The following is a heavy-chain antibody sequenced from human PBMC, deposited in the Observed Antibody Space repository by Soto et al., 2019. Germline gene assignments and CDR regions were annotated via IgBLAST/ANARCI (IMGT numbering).Heavy chain of an antibody. CDR1: GGSFSGYY. V-gene: IGHV4-34*01. J-gene: IGHJ4*02. CDR2: INHSGGT. Sequence: QVQLQQWGAGLLKPSETLSLTCAVYGGSFSGYYWSWIRQPPGKGLEWIGEINHSGGTNYNPSLKSRVTISVDTSKTQVSLKLSSVTAADTAVYYCASIPQWPATQTFDYWGQGTLVTVS. CDR3: ASIPQWPATQTFDY. D-gene: IGHD6-19*01.